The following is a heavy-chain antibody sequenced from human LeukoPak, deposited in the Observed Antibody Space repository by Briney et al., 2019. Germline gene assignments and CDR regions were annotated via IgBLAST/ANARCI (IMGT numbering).Heavy chain of an antibody. Sequence: SETLSLTCTVSGGSISDFYWSWIRQPAGKGLEWIGRMHSRGVITYNPSLKSRVTMSLDTSKKQFSLKVTSVTAADTAVYYCARGGAPEDWGQGTLVTVSS. CDR2: MHSRGVI. CDR1: GGSISDFY. J-gene: IGHJ4*02. CDR3: ARGGAPED. V-gene: IGHV4-4*07.